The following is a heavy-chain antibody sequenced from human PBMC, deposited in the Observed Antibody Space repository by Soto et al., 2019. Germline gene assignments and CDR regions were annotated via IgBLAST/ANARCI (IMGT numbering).Heavy chain of an antibody. D-gene: IGHD3-22*01. Sequence: SETLSLTCSVSGGSISSGYYYWSWIRQPPGKGLEWIGYIYYSGSTYYNPSLKSRVTISVDTSKNQFSLKLSSVTAADTAVYYCARIPYDSSGYYTPPAGAFDIWGQGTMVTVSS. CDR2: IYYSGST. J-gene: IGHJ3*02. CDR3: ARIPYDSSGYYTPPAGAFDI. V-gene: IGHV4-30-4*01. CDR1: GGSISSGYYY.